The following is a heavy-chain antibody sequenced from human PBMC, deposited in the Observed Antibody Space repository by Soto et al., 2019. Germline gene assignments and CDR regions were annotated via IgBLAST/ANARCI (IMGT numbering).Heavy chain of an antibody. CDR3: ARGGGSTKGDY. J-gene: IGHJ4*02. CDR2: TSNSGST. D-gene: IGHD2-2*01. V-gene: IGHV4-31*03. Sequence: QVQLQESGPGLVKPSQTLSLTCTVSGGSITSSGYYWSWIRQHPGEGLEWIGFTSNSGSTSYNPSLNSRVTLSVDPSSNQFSLNLKSVTPADAGVYSRARGGGSTKGDYWGQGTLVTVSP. CDR1: GGSITSSGYY.